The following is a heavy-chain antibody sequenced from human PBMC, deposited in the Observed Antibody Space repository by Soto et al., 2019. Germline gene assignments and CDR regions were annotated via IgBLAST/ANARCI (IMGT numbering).Heavy chain of an antibody. J-gene: IGHJ6*02. Sequence: ETLSLTCAVYGGSFSGYYWSWIRQPPGKGLEWIGEINHSGSTNYNPSLKSRVTISVDTSKNQFSLKLSSVTAADTAVYYCARGRRMGLAAGMDVWGQGTTVTVSS. CDR2: INHSGST. CDR1: GGSFSGYY. CDR3: ARGRRMGLAAGMDV. D-gene: IGHD2-8*01. V-gene: IGHV4-34*01.